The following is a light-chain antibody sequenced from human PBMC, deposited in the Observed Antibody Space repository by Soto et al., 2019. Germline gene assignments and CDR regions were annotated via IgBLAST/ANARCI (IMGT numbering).Light chain of an antibody. V-gene: IGKV3-11*01. J-gene: IGKJ3*01. Sequence: EIVLTQSPATLSLSPGERATLSCRASQSVSSYLAWYQQKPGQAPRLLIYDAYNRATGIPARFNSSGYGTDFTLTISSLEPEDFAVYYCQQRSNWPPITFGPGTKVDIK. CDR1: QSVSSY. CDR3: QQRSNWPPIT. CDR2: DAY.